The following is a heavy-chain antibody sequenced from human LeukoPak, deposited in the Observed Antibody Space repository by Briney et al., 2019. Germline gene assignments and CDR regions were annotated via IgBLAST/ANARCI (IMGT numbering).Heavy chain of an antibody. V-gene: IGHV3-7*01. CDR2: INQDGSEK. J-gene: IGHJ5*02. CDR3: ARDLYYFDRSGYYACDL. D-gene: IGHD3-22*01. Sequence: GCLRLSSAASGFTFSDYWISWVPQAPGKGLERVANINQDGSEKHTMDSLRGRVAISRDNAKKSLYLQMNSLGAEDRAVYCCARDLYYFDRSGYYACDLGGQGPLDTVSS. CDR1: GFTFSDYW.